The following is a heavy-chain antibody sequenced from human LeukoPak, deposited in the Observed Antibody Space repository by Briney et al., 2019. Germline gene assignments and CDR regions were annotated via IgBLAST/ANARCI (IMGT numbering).Heavy chain of an antibody. D-gene: IGHD2-2*01. CDR2: INHSGST. J-gene: IGHJ4*02. Sequence: SETLSLTCAVYGGSFSGYYWSWIRQPPGKGLEWIGEINHSGSTNYNPSLKSRVTISVDTSKNQFSLKLSSVTAADTAVYYCARVPGFGVPACHWGQGTLVTVSS. CDR1: GGSFSGYY. V-gene: IGHV4-34*01. CDR3: ARVPGFGVPACH.